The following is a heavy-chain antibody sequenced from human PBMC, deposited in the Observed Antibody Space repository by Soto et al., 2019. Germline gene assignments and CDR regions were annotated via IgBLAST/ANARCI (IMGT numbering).Heavy chain of an antibody. D-gene: IGHD2-2*02. V-gene: IGHV3-33*01. Sequence: GGSLRLSCAASGFTFSSYGMHWVRQAPGEGLEWVAVIWYDGSNKYYADSVKGRFTISRDNSKNTLYLQMNSLRAEDTAVYYCARSPRYCSSTSCYTGYYYGMDVWGQGTTVTVSS. CDR2: IWYDGSNK. CDR1: GFTFSSYG. CDR3: ARSPRYCSSTSCYTGYYYGMDV. J-gene: IGHJ6*02.